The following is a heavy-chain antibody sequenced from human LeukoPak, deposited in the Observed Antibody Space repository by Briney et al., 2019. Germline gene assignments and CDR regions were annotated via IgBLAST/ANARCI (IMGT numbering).Heavy chain of an antibody. CDR2: TYYSGST. CDR1: GGSISSHY. V-gene: IGHV4-59*11. J-gene: IGHJ2*01. D-gene: IGHD6-19*01. CDR3: ARGGSGWDWYFDL. Sequence: PSETLSLTCTVSGGSISSHYWSWIRQPPGKGLEWIGYTYYSGSTNYNPSLKSRVTISIDTSKNLFSLKLSSVTAADTAVYPCARGGSGWDWYFDLWGRGTLVTVSS.